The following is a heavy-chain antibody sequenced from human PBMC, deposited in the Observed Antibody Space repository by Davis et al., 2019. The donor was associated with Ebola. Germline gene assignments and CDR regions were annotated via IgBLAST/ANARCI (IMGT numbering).Heavy chain of an antibody. D-gene: IGHD3-16*01. Sequence: ASVKVSCKASGYPFTDFAINWLRQAPGQKFEWLGWITTNTASPTYARGFSERFVFSLDTSVNTAFLQINNLRAEDTAIYYCARGMGELALNWGQGTLVTVST. V-gene: IGHV7-4-1*02. CDR2: ITTNTASP. J-gene: IGHJ4*02. CDR3: ARGMGELALN. CDR1: GYPFTDFA.